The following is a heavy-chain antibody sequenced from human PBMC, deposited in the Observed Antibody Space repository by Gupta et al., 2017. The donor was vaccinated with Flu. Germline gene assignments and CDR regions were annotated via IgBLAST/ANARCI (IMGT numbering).Heavy chain of an antibody. D-gene: IGHD3-22*01. J-gene: IGHJ4*02. CDR1: GFTFNNYA. V-gene: IGHV3-23*01. CDR2: ISGSGGTT. Sequence: EVQLLESGGGLVQPGGSLRLSCAASGFTFNNYATNWVRQAPGKGLEWFSGISGSGGTTYYADSVKGRFTISTDNSKNTLYLQMNSLRAEDTAVYYCAKKEYYDRSGDYPGYFDYWGQGTLVTVSS. CDR3: AKKEYYDRSGDYPGYFDY.